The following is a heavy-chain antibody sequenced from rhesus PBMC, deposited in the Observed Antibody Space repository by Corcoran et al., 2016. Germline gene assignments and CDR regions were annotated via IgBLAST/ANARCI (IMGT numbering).Heavy chain of an antibody. V-gene: IGHV4-169*02. CDR1: GGSISSSY. CDR2: IYGSRSST. Sequence: QLQLQESGPGLVKPSETLSVTCAVSGGSISSSYWSWIRQAPGKGLEWIGYIYGSRSSTNYNPSLKSRGTLSVDTSKNQLSLKLSSVTAADTAVYYCASNYGSSYGVSRYYWGQGVLVTVSS. J-gene: IGHJ4*01. D-gene: IGHD4-29*01. CDR3: ASNYGSSYGVSRYY.